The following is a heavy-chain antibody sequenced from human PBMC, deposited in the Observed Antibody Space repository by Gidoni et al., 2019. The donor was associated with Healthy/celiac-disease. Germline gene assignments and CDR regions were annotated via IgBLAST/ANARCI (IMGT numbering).Heavy chain of an antibody. J-gene: IGHJ4*02. CDR2: ISSSGSTI. D-gene: IGHD5-18*01. Sequence: QVQLVESGGGLVKPGGSLRLSCAASGFTFRDYYMSWIRQAPGEGLEWVSYISSSGSTISYADSVKGRFTISRENAKNSLYLQMNSLRAEDTAVYYCAREYAAMVPPDYWGQGTLVTVSS. CDR1: GFTFRDYY. V-gene: IGHV3-11*01. CDR3: AREYAAMVPPDY.